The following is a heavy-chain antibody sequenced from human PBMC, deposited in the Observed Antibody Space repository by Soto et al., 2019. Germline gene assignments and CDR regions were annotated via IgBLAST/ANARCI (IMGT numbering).Heavy chain of an antibody. D-gene: IGHD3-10*01. CDR3: AKGGGSGSYYNRPFYYGMDV. CDR1: GGTFSSYA. J-gene: IGHJ6*02. Sequence: ASVKVSCKASGGTFSSYAISWVRQAPGQGLEWMGGIIPIFGTANYAQKFQGRVTITADESTSTAYMELSSLRSEDTAVYYCAKGGGSGSYYNRPFYYGMDVWGQGTTVTVSS. CDR2: IIPIFGTA. V-gene: IGHV1-69*13.